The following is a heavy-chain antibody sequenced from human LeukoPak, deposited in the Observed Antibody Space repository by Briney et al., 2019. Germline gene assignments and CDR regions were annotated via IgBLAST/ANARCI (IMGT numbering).Heavy chain of an antibody. CDR1: GGSISSYY. V-gene: IGHV4-59*01. D-gene: IGHD5-18*01. CDR2: IYYSGST. CDR3: ARDPIQLWSFDY. J-gene: IGHJ4*02. Sequence: PSETLSLTCTVSGGSISSYYWSWIRQPPGKGLEWIGYIYYSGSTNYNPSLKSRVTISVDTSKNQFSLKLSSVTAADTAVYYCARDPIQLWSFDYWGQGTLVTVSS.